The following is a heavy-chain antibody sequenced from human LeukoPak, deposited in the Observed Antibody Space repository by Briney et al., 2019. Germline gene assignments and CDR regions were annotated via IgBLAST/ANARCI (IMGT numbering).Heavy chain of an antibody. D-gene: IGHD2/OR15-2a*01. Sequence: SQTLSLTCAISGDSVSSNSVAWNWIRQSPSRGLEWLGRTYYRSKWYNDYAVSVKSRITINPDTSKSQFSLQLNSVTPEDAAVYYCARDFSEVLAGHFDYWGQGTLVTVSS. CDR3: ARDFSEVLAGHFDY. J-gene: IGHJ4*02. CDR1: GDSVSSNSVA. V-gene: IGHV6-1*01. CDR2: TYYRSKWYN.